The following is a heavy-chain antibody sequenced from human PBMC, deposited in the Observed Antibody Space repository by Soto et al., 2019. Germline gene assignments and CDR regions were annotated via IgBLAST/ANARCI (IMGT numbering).Heavy chain of an antibody. D-gene: IGHD3-9*01. J-gene: IGHJ4*02. V-gene: IGHV3-48*02. CDR2: ITGSSSTM. CDR1: GFTVSTYS. CDR3: AGLRAGYFCDY. Sequence: LRLPDAASGFTVSTYSVTWLHQAPGKGLEWLSSITGSSSTMKYADSVKGRFTISRDNAKSSVYLQMNSLRDEDTAVYYCAGLRAGYFCDYWGQGTLVTVSS.